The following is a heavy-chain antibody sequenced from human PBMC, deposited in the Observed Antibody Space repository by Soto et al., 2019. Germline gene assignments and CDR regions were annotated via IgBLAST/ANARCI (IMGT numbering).Heavy chain of an antibody. CDR1: GFMFRSYA. CDR2: ISGGGAAT. D-gene: IGHD5-12*01. Sequence: EVQLLESGGGLVQPGGSLRLSCAASGFMFRSYAMNWVRQAPGKGLEWVSGISGGGAATYYADSVKGRFTITRDNSKNTPFLQMNSLTAEDTAVYYCAKDEKEWLRFSRILMGGVFDYWGQGALITVSS. V-gene: IGHV3-23*01. J-gene: IGHJ4*02. CDR3: AKDEKEWLRFSRILMGGVFDY.